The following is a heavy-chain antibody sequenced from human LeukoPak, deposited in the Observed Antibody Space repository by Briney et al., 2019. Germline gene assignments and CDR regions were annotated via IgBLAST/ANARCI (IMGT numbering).Heavy chain of an antibody. J-gene: IGHJ5*02. CDR2: IYYSGST. CDR1: GGSISSSSYY. Sequence: PSETLSLTCTVSGGSISSSSYYWGWIRQPPGKGLEWIGSIYYSGSTYYNPSLKSRVTISVDTSKNQFSLKLSSVTAADTAVYYCARFGRGSPFDPWGQGTLVTVSS. D-gene: IGHD1-26*01. CDR3: ARFGRGSPFDP. V-gene: IGHV4-39*07.